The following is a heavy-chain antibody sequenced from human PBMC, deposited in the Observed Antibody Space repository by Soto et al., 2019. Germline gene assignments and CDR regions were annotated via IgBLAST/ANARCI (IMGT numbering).Heavy chain of an antibody. D-gene: IGHD4-17*01. CDR3: AGEADYLNWFDP. CDR2: TYYRSKWYN. CDR1: GDSVSSNSVA. J-gene: IGHJ5*02. Sequence: PSQTLSLTCAISGDSVSSNSVAWNWIRQSPSRGLEWLGRTYYRSKWYNDYVASVKSRMTIDRDTSKNHFSLQLNSVTPEDTAVYYCAGEADYLNWFDPWGQGTLVTVSS. V-gene: IGHV6-1*01.